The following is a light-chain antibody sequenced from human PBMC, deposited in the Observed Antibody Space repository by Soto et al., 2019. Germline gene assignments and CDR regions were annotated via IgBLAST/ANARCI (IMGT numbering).Light chain of an antibody. CDR1: NSNIGSHV. CDR3: AAWDGSLQSWV. Sequence: QPVLTQPPSASGAPGQRVTISCSGSNSNIGSHVVNWYQQVPGTAPKLLTYTNNQRPSGVPDRFSDSKSGTSASLAISGLQSEDEADYYCAAWDGSLQSWVFGGGTKVTVL. CDR2: TNN. J-gene: IGLJ3*02. V-gene: IGLV1-44*01.